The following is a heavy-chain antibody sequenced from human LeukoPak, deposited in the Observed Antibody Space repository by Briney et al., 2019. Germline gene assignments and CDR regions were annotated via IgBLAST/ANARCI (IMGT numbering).Heavy chain of an antibody. CDR3: ARDYYDSSGQLHAGAHAFDI. Sequence: GGSLRLSCAASGFTVSTIYMSWVRQAPGKGLEWVSVVYSGGSTYYADSVKGRFTISRDNSKNTLYLQMNSLRAEDTAVYYCARDYYDSSGQLHAGAHAFDIWGQGTMVTVSS. V-gene: IGHV3-66*01. J-gene: IGHJ3*02. CDR2: VYSGGST. CDR1: GFTVSTIY. D-gene: IGHD3-22*01.